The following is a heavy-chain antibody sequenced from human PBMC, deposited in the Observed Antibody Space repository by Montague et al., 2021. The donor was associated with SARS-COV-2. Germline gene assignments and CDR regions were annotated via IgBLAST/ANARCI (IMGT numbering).Heavy chain of an antibody. V-gene: IGHV3-7*05. Sequence: SLRLSCAASGFTFSTFWMTWVRKVPGKGLEWAANIKQDGSEKYYVDSVKGRFTISRDNAKNSLYLQLDSLRAEDTAVYYCARGYDSSGYQYWGQGTLVTVSS. CDR2: IKQDGSEK. CDR1: GFTFSTFW. J-gene: IGHJ4*02. CDR3: ARGYDSSGYQY. D-gene: IGHD3-22*01.